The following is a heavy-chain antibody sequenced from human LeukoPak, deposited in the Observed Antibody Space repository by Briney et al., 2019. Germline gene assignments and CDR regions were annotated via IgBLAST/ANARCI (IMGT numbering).Heavy chain of an antibody. CDR3: ERDNGGASSGYSDY. CDR2: INTKTGNP. Sequence: RASVKVSCKASGYTFTSYAMNWVRQAPGQGLEWMGWINTKTGNPTYAQGFTGRFVFSLDTSVSTAYLQISSLKAEDTAVYYCERDNGGASSGYSDYWGQGTLVTAYS. J-gene: IGHJ4*02. CDR1: GYTFTSYA. V-gene: IGHV7-4-1*02. D-gene: IGHD3-22*01.